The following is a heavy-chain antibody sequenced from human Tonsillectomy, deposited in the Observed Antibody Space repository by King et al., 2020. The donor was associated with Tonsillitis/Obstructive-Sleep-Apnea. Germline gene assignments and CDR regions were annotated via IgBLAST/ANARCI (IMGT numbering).Heavy chain of an antibody. CDR1: GVSITRNTYY. CDR3: AGIRISIFGEVIIHDAFDI. Sequence: LPLQESGPGLVKPSETLSLTCAVSGVSITRNTYYWGWIRQPPGKGLEWIGSIYYSGSTYYNPSLKSRVTISVDRSKNQFSLKLSSVTAADTAVYYCAGIRISIFGEVIIHDAFDIWGQGTKVTVSS. J-gene: IGHJ3*02. V-gene: IGHV4-39*01. D-gene: IGHD3-3*01. CDR2: IYYSGST.